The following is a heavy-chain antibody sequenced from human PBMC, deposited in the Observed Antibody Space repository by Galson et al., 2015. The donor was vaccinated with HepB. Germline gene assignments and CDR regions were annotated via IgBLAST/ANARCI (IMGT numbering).Heavy chain of an antibody. Sequence: SETLSLTCTVSGGSISSYYWSWIRQPPGKGLEWLGYIYYSGSTNYNPSLKSRVTISVDTSKNQFSLKLSSVTAADTAVYYCARHGTASLIARVDYWGQGTLVTVSS. CDR2: IYYSGST. D-gene: IGHD6-13*01. J-gene: IGHJ4*02. CDR3: ARHGTASLIARVDY. V-gene: IGHV4-59*08. CDR1: GGSISSYY.